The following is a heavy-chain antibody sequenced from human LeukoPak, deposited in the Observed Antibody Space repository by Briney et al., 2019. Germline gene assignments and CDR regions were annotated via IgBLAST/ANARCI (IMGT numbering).Heavy chain of an antibody. J-gene: IGHJ2*01. V-gene: IGHV3-13*01. CDR1: GFTFSSNN. Sequence: GGSLRFSCAASGFTFSSNNMPWVRQAPGKGLKWFSAIGTAGDTYYPGSVKGRFTISRENAKNSLCLQMNSLRAGDTAVYYCARGHYSGYDYWYFDLWGRGTLVTVSS. CDR3: ARGHYSGYDYWYFDL. D-gene: IGHD5-12*01. CDR2: IGTAGDT.